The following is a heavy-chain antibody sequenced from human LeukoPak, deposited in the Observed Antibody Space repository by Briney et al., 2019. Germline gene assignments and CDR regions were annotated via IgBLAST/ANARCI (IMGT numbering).Heavy chain of an antibody. J-gene: IGHJ4*02. CDR2: ITNSGGNT. CDR1: GFTFSNSA. D-gene: IGHD4-17*01. Sequence: GGSLRLSCEASGFTFSNSAMSWVRQAPGQGLEWVSTITNSGGNTYYADSVKGRFTISRDNSKNTLYLQMNSLRAEDTAVYHCARDLGDYVFDYWGQGTLVTVSS. V-gene: IGHV3-23*01. CDR3: ARDLGDYVFDY.